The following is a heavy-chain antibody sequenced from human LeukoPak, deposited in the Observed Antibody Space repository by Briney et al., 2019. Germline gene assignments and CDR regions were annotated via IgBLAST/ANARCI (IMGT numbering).Heavy chain of an antibody. D-gene: IGHD6-19*01. CDR3: AKVGPEQWLTEYFQH. V-gene: IGHV3-53*01. Sequence: GGSLRLSCAASGFTVSSNYMSWVRQAPGKGLEWVSVIYSGGSTYYADSVKGRFTISRDNSKNTLYLQMNSLRAEDTAVYYRAKVGPEQWLTEYFQHWGQGTLVTVSS. J-gene: IGHJ1*01. CDR1: GFTVSSNY. CDR2: IYSGGST.